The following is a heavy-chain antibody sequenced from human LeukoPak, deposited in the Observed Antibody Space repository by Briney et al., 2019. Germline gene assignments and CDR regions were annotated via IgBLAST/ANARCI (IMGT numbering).Heavy chain of an antibody. D-gene: IGHD3-10*01. CDR1: GGSLSSYY. CDR3: ARSGRPLTYYYGSGGYRNWFDP. CDR2: IYYSGST. J-gene: IGHJ5*02. V-gene: IGHV4-59*01. Sequence: KPSETLSLTCTVSGGSLSSYYWSWIRQPPGKGLEWIGYIYYSGSTNYNPSLKSRVTISVDTSKNQFSLKLSSVTAADTAVYYCARSGRPLTYYYGSGGYRNWFDPWGQGTLVTVSS.